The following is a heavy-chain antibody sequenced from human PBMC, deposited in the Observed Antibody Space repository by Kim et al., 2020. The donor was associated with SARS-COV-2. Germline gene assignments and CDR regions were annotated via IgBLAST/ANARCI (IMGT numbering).Heavy chain of an antibody. J-gene: IGHJ4*02. CDR1: GGSITSGGYY. CDR3: ARGKQNFDY. Sequence: SETLSLTCTVSGGSITSGGYYWSWIRHHPGKGLELIGHIYYSGSTYYNPSLKSRLTLSVDTSKNQFSLKLSSVTAADTAVYYCARGKQNFDYWGQGTLVT. V-gene: IGHV4-31*03. D-gene: IGHD6-13*01. CDR2: IYYSGST.